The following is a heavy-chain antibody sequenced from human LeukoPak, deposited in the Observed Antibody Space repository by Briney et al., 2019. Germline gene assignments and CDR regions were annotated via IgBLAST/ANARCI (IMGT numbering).Heavy chain of an antibody. CDR2: IYYSGST. Sequence: SETLSLTCTVSGGSLSSGSYYWSWLRQPPGRGLEWFGYIYYSGSTNYNPSLKSRVTISVDTSKNQFSLKLSSVTAADTAVYYCARAPYYDFWSGYGFFDYWGQGTLVTVSS. J-gene: IGHJ4*02. D-gene: IGHD3-3*01. CDR3: ARAPYYDFWSGYGFFDY. CDR1: GGSLSSGSYY. V-gene: IGHV4-61*01.